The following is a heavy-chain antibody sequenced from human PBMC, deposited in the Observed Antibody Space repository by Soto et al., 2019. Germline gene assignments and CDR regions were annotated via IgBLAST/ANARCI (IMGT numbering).Heavy chain of an antibody. V-gene: IGHV1-18*01. Sequence: ASVKVSCKASGYTFTSYGISWVRQAPGQGLEWMGWISAYNGNTNYAQKLQGRVTMTTDTSTSTAYMELRSLRSDDPAVYYCARDVWFGDSVDPSDDYWGQGTLVTVSS. CDR3: ARDVWFGDSVDPSDDY. J-gene: IGHJ4*02. D-gene: IGHD3-10*01. CDR1: GYTFTSYG. CDR2: ISAYNGNT.